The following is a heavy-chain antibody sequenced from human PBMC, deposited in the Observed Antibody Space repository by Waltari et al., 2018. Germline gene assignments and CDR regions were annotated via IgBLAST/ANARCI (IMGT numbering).Heavy chain of an antibody. CDR1: GYTFHDYY. V-gene: IGHV1-69-2*01. CDR2: VDPEDGET. Sequence: EVQLVQSGAEVKKPGATVKFSCTASGYTFHDYYMHWGQQAPGKGLEWMGRVDPEDGETIYAEKFQGRVTITADTSTDTAYMELSSLRSEDTAVYYCATGPPLSPFDLWGRGTLVTVSS. CDR3: ATGPPLSPFDL. J-gene: IGHJ2*01.